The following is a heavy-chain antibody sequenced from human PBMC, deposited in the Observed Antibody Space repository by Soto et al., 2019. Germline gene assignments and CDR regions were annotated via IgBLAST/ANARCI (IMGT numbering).Heavy chain of an antibody. V-gene: IGHV1-2*04. D-gene: IGHD3-3*01. CDR1: GYTFTGDY. Sequence: ASLRVSCKRAGYTFTGDYMHWVRMAPGQGLEWMGWINPNSGGTNYAQKFQGWVTMTRDTSISTAYMELSRLRSDDTAVYYCASGRASLIRKYYDFWSGYSSWYYFDYWGQGTLVTVSS. CDR2: INPNSGGT. J-gene: IGHJ4*02. CDR3: ASGRASLIRKYYDFWSGYSSWYYFDY.